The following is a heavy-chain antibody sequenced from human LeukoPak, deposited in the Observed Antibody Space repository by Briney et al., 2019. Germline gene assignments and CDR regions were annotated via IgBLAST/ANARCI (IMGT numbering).Heavy chain of an antibody. D-gene: IGHD3-16*02. Sequence: GGSLRLSCAASGFTFDDYAMHWVRQAPGKGLEWVSLISGDGGSTYYADSVKGRFTISRDNSKNSLYLQMNSLRTEDTALYYCAKRSRYDYVWGSYRPIIDYWGQGTLVTVSS. V-gene: IGHV3-43*02. CDR1: GFTFDDYA. J-gene: IGHJ4*02. CDR2: ISGDGGST. CDR3: AKRSRYDYVWGSYRPIIDY.